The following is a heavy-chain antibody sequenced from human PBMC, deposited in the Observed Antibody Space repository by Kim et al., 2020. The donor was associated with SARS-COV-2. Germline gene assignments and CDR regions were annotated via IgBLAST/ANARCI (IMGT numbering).Heavy chain of an antibody. D-gene: IGHD3-3*01. Sequence: ASVKVSCKASGYTFTSYAMNWVRRAPGQGLEWMGWINTNTGNPTYAQGFTGRFVVALHTSVSTAYLQISSLKAEDTAVYYCARAGFSTIFGVVTSYNWFGPWGQGTLVTVSS. J-gene: IGHJ5*02. V-gene: IGHV7-4-1*02. CDR2: INTNTGNP. CDR3: ARAGFSTIFGVVTSYNWFGP. CDR1: GYTFTSYA.